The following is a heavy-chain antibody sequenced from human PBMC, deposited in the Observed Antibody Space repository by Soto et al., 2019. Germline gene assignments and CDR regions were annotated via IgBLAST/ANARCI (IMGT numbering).Heavy chain of an antibody. V-gene: IGHV1-2*02. D-gene: IGHD1-26*01. CDR1: GYTFTGHY. J-gene: IGHJ4*02. Sequence: ASVKVSCKTSGYTFTGHYIHWVRQAPQQGPEWMGEIGPESGATRYAEKFRGRVTMTMDTSITTVYMELRNLSPDDTAVYYCGRGRSGQIVIFYWGQGTPVTVS. CDR3: GRGRSGQIVIFY. CDR2: IGPESGAT.